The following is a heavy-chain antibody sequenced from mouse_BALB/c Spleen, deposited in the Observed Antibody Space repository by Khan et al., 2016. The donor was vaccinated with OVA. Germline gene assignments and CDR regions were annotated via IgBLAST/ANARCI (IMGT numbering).Heavy chain of an antibody. CDR2: IWAGGGT. J-gene: IGHJ2*01. Sequence: QVQLKQSGPGLVAPSQRLSITCTVSGYSLTSYGVHWVRQPPGKGLEWLGVIWAGGGTNYNSDLMSRLSISKDNSKSQVFLKMNSLQTDDAAMYYCARLEDIWGQGTTLTVSS. D-gene: IGHD1-3*01. CDR3: ARLEDI. CDR1: GYSLTSYG. V-gene: IGHV2-9*02.